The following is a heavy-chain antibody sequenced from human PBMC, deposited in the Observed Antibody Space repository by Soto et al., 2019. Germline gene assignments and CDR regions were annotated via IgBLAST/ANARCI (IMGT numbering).Heavy chain of an antibody. CDR2: INHSGST. D-gene: IGHD2-15*01. V-gene: IGHV4-34*01. J-gene: IGHJ6*02. Sequence: SETLSLTCAVYGGSFSGYYWSWIRQPPGKGLEWIGEINHSGSTNYNPSLKSRVTISVDTSKNQFSLKLSSVTAADTAVYYCARGRSAHYYYGMDVWGQGTVVTVSS. CDR3: ARGRSAHYYYGMDV. CDR1: GGSFSGYY.